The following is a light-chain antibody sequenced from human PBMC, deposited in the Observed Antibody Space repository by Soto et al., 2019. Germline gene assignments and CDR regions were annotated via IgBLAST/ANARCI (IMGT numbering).Light chain of an antibody. CDR3: CSYAGSYNLV. CDR2: GVN. CDR1: SSDVRDYNY. J-gene: IGLJ2*01. V-gene: IGLV2-11*01. Sequence: QSALTQPRSVSGSPGQSVTISCTGASSDVRDYNYVSWYQQHPGKAPKVILYGVNYRPSGVPDRFSGSQSGNGASLTISGLQTDDEADYYCCSYAGSYNLVFGGGTKLTVL.